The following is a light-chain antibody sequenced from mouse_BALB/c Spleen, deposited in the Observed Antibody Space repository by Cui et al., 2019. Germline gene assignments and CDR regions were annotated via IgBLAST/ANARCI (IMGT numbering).Light chain of an antibody. CDR3: QQWSSNPPT. CDR1: SSVSY. V-gene: IGKV4-59*01. J-gene: IGKJ2*01. CDR2: DTS. Sequence: QIVLTQSPAIMSASPGEKVTMTCSASSSVSYMHWYQQKSGTSPKRWIYDTSTLASAVPARFSGSGSGTSYSLTISSMEAEDAATYYCQQWSSNPPTFGGGTKLEIK.